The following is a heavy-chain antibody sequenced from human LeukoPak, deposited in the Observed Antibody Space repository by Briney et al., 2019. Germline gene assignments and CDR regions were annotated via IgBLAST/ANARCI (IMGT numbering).Heavy chain of an antibody. Sequence: SETLSLTCTVSGGSISSSSYYWGWIRQPPGKGLEWIGTIYYSGSTYYNPSLKSRVTISVDTSKNQFSVKLSSVTAADTAIYYCARVESDILTGYPLYWGQGTLVTVSS. CDR1: GGSISSSSYY. V-gene: IGHV4-39*01. CDR2: IYYSGST. D-gene: IGHD3-9*01. CDR3: ARVESDILTGYPLY. J-gene: IGHJ4*02.